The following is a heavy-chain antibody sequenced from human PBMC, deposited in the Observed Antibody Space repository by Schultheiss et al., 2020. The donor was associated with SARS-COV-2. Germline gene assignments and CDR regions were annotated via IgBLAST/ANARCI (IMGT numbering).Heavy chain of an antibody. CDR1: GGSISSGSYY. D-gene: IGHD6-13*01. CDR3: ASQVGYSSSRYTYYGMDV. J-gene: IGHJ6*02. Sequence: SETLSLTCTVSGGSISSGSYYWSWIRQPAGKGLEWIGRIHTSGSTNYNPSLKSRVTISVDTSKNQFSLKLSSVTAADTAVYYCASQVGYSSSRYTYYGMDVWGQGTTVTVSS. V-gene: IGHV4-61*02. CDR2: IHTSGST.